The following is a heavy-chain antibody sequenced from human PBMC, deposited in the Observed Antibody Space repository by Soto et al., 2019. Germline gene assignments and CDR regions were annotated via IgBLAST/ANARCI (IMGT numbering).Heavy chain of an antibody. V-gene: IGHV3-7*01. D-gene: IGHD2-2*01. J-gene: IGHJ6*03. CDR3: AREQVVPAAPDYYYYYYMDV. CDR1: GFTFSSYW. Sequence: PGGSLRLSCAASGFTFSSYWMSWVRQAPGKGLEWVANIKQDGSEKYYVDSVKGRFTISRDNAKNSLYLQMNSLRAEDTAVYYCAREQVVPAAPDYYYYYYMDVWGEGTTVTVSS. CDR2: IKQDGSEK.